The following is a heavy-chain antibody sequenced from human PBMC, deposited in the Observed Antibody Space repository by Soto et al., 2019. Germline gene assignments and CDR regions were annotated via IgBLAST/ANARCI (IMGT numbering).Heavy chain of an antibody. J-gene: IGHJ5*02. Sequence: SETLSLTCTVSGGSISSGDYYWSWIRQPPGKGLEWIGYIYYSGSTYYNPSLKSRVTISVDTSKNQFSLKLSSVTAADTAVYYCARGLDDDYIITWFDPWGQGTLVTVSS. CDR1: GGSISSGDYY. CDR2: IYYSGST. D-gene: IGHD4-17*01. V-gene: IGHV4-30-4*01. CDR3: ARGLDDDYIITWFDP.